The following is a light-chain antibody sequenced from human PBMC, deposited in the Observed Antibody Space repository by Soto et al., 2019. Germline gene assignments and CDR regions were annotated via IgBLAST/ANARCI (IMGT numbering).Light chain of an antibody. CDR3: QQIYSAPLT. CDR1: QSITTY. J-gene: IGKJ4*01. V-gene: IGKV1-39*01. CDR2: AAS. Sequence: DIQMTQSPSSLSASVGDRVTITCRASQSITTYLNWYRQKPGKAPKLLIYAASSLQSGVPSRFSGSGSDTEFTLSISSLQPEDFATYFCQQIYSAPLTVGGGTKVDSK.